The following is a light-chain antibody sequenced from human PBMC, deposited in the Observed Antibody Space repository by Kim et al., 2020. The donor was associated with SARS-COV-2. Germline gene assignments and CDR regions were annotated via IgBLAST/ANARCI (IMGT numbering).Light chain of an antibody. CDR2: RNN. Sequence: GQTVTFSWSGGRSNIARNYVYWYQGLPGTAPKLLIYRNNLRPSGVPDRFSASKSGTSSSLAISGLRSEDEADYYCATWDDSRSGVIFGGGTQLTVL. CDR1: RSNIARNY. V-gene: IGLV1-47*01. J-gene: IGLJ2*01. CDR3: ATWDDSRSGVI.